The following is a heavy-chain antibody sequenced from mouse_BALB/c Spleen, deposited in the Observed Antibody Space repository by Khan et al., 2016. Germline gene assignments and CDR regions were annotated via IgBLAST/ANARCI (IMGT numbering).Heavy chain of an antibody. CDR3: ARLTPYAMDY. CDR2: ISSGSSTI. CDR1: GFTFSSFG. D-gene: IGHD4-1*01. J-gene: IGHJ4*01. Sequence: EVELVESGGGLVQPGRPRQLSCAASGFTFSSFGMHWVRQAPEKGLEWVAYISSGSSTIYYADTVKGRFTISRDNPKKSLFLQMTSLRSEDTAMYYCARLTPYAMDYWGQGTSVTVSS. V-gene: IGHV5-17*02.